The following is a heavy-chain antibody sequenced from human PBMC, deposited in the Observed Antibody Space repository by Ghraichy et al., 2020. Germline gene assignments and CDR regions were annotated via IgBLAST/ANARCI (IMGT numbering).Heavy chain of an antibody. CDR1: GGSFSGYY. Sequence: SETLSLTCAVYGGSFSGYYWSWIRQPPGKGLEWIGEINHSGSTNYNPSLKSRVTISVDTSKNQFSLKLSSVTAADTAVYYCARGLDHLWDGYHDYWVQGTLVTVSS. CDR3: ARGLDHLWDGYHDY. J-gene: IGHJ4*02. D-gene: IGHD5-24*01. V-gene: IGHV4-34*01. CDR2: INHSGST.